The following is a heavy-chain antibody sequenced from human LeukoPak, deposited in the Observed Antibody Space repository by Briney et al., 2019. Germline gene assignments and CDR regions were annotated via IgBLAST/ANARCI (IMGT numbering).Heavy chain of an antibody. CDR3: ARSVGSNWSYFFDY. CDR2: IYSGGVT. D-gene: IGHD6-13*01. J-gene: IGHJ4*02. Sequence: PSETLSLTCTVSGGSISSFHWNWLRQSPGRGLEWIGYIYSGGVTNYNPSLRFRVTMSIDTSKNKLSLNLKSVTAEDTAVYYCARSVGSNWSYFFDYWGQGTLVTVSS. CDR1: GGSISSFH. V-gene: IGHV4-59*01.